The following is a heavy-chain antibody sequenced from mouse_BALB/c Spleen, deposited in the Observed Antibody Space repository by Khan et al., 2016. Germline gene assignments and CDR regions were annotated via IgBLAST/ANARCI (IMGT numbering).Heavy chain of an antibody. CDR2: IDPANGNT. V-gene: IGHV14-3*02. Sequence: VQLKQSGAELVKPGASVKLSCTASGFNIKDTYMPWVKQRPEQGLEWIGRIDPANGNTKYDPKFQGKATITADTSSNTAYLQLSSLTSEDTAVYYCARSTDYGGQGATLTVSS. J-gene: IGHJ2*01. CDR1: GFNIKDTY. CDR3: ARSTDY.